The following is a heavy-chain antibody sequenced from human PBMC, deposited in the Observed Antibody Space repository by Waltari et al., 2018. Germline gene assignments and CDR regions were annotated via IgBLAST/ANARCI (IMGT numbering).Heavy chain of an antibody. J-gene: IGHJ2*01. V-gene: IGHV4-61*02. D-gene: IGHD6-6*01. CDR2: IYTSGST. CDR1: GGSISTGSYY. Sequence: QVQLQESGPGLVKPSQTLSLTCTVSGGSISTGSYYWSWIRQPAGKGLEWIGRIYTSGSTNYNPSLKSRVTISVDTSKNQFSLKLSSVTAADTAVYYCARYSSSSFWYFDLWGRGTLVTVSS. CDR3: ARYSSSSFWYFDL.